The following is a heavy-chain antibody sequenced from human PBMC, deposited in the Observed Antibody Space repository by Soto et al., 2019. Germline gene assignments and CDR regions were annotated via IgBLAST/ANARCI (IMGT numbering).Heavy chain of an antibody. D-gene: IGHD5-12*01. CDR2: IFSSGST. CDR1: GGPINTFY. CDR3: AREGSYSAYNFAHGIQLWSFDF. Sequence: SETLSLTCTVSGGPINTFYWSWVRQPAGKGLEWIGRIFSSGSTSFNPSLESRVAMSVDTSKSHFSLNLSSVTAADMAVYYCAREGSYSAYNFAHGIQLWSFDFWGQGALVTVSS. V-gene: IGHV4-4*07. J-gene: IGHJ4*02.